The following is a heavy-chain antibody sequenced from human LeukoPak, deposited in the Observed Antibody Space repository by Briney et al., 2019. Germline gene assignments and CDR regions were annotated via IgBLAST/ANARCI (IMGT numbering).Heavy chain of an antibody. V-gene: IGHV3-49*04. CDR3: TSHYYYDSSGYPDY. Sequence: PGGSLRLSCTASGFTFGDYAMSWVRQAPGKGLEWVGFIRSKAYGGTTEYAASVKGRFTISRDDSKSIAYLQMNSLKTKDTAVYYCTSHYYYDSSGYPDYWGQGTLVTVSS. CDR1: GFTFGDYA. J-gene: IGHJ4*02. CDR2: IRSKAYGGTT. D-gene: IGHD3-22*01.